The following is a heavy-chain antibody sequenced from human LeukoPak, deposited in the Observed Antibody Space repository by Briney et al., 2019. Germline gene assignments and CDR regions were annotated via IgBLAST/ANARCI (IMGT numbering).Heavy chain of an antibody. Sequence: KPSETLSLTCSVSGGSISSSHYFWGWIRQLPGKGLEWIGSIYYRGSTYYNPSLKSRVTISVDTSKNQFSLKLSSVTAADTSVYYCILTDFYTYTHDFWGQGTLVTVSS. D-gene: IGHD3-9*01. CDR3: ILTDFYTYTHDF. V-gene: IGHV4-39*01. J-gene: IGHJ4*02. CDR2: IYYRGST. CDR1: GGSISSSHYF.